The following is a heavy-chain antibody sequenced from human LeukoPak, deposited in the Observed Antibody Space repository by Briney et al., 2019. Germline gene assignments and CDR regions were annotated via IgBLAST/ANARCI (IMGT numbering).Heavy chain of an antibody. J-gene: IGHJ4*02. D-gene: IGHD7-27*01. CDR1: GFTFKKHW. CDR3: ARDYTGGWNDY. Sequence: GGSLRLSCEATGFTFKKHWMSWVRQAAGKGLECVAKIKEDGSEKHYVDSVQGRFTISRDNARNSLYLQMNSLRADDTAVYYCARDYTGGWNDYWGQGTLVTVSS. CDR2: IKEDGSEK. V-gene: IGHV3-7*01.